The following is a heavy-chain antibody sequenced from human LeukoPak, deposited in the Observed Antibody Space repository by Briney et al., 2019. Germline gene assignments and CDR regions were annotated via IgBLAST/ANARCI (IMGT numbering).Heavy chain of an antibody. J-gene: IGHJ4*02. D-gene: IGHD2-15*01. CDR2: IWHDGSNE. V-gene: IGHV3-33*01. Sequence: PGRSLRLSCAASGFTFSSYAMHWVRQTPGKGLEWVAIIWHDGSNEYYADSVKGRFTISRDNSKNTLYLQMDSLRVEDTAVYYCARIEGGFGFDYWGQGTLVTVSS. CDR1: GFTFSSYA. CDR3: ARIEGGFGFDY.